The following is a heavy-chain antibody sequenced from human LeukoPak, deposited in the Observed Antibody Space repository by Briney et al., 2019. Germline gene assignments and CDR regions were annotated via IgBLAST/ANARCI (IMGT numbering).Heavy chain of an antibody. CDR1: GYTFTSYA. CDR3: ARGRGYCSSTSCYAGYYFDY. J-gene: IGHJ4*02. CDR2: INTDTGNP. Sequence: ASVKVSCKASGYTFTSYAINWVRQAPGQGLEWMGWINTDTGNPTYAQGFTGRFVSSLDASVSTAYLQISSLKAEDTAVYYCARGRGYCSSTSCYAGYYFDYWGQGTLVTVSS. D-gene: IGHD2-2*01. V-gene: IGHV7-4-1*02.